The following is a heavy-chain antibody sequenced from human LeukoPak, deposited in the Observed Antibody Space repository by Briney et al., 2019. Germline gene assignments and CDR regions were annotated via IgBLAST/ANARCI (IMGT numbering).Heavy chain of an antibody. Sequence: PGGSLRLSCAASGFTLDDYAMHWVRQAPGKGLEWVSGISWNSGSIGYADSVKGRFTISRDNAKNSLYLQTNSLRAEDTALYYCAKDSGYSSGWFDYWGQGTLVTVSS. V-gene: IGHV3-9*01. D-gene: IGHD6-19*01. CDR2: ISWNSGSI. CDR3: AKDSGYSSGWFDY. CDR1: GFTLDDYA. J-gene: IGHJ4*02.